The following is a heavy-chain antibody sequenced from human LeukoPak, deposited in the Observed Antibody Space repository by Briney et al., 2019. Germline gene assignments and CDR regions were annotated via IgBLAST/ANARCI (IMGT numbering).Heavy chain of an antibody. CDR1: GFTFSIYT. J-gene: IGHJ4*02. Sequence: PGGSLRLSCAASGFTFSIYTLNWVRQAPGRGLEWVSSIISTSSYIYYADSVKGRFTISRDNAKNSLSLQMNSLRAEDTAVYYCASLGRGGSVAYWGQGTLVTVSS. CDR2: IISTSSYI. CDR3: ASLGRGGSVAY. V-gene: IGHV3-21*01. D-gene: IGHD4-23*01.